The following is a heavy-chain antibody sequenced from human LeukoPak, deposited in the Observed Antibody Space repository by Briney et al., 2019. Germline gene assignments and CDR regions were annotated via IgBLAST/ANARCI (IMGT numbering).Heavy chain of an antibody. CDR2: INPSSGSS. Sequence: ASVKVSCKASGYTFTIYYMHWVRQAPGQGLEWMGIINPSSGSSSYGHKFQGRVTLTRDTSTSTVYMELSSLRSEVTAVYYCAIEVEISTITPLNWGQGTLVTVPS. J-gene: IGHJ4*02. V-gene: IGHV1-46*01. CDR1: GYTFTIYY. CDR3: AIEVEISTITPLN. D-gene: IGHD5-24*01.